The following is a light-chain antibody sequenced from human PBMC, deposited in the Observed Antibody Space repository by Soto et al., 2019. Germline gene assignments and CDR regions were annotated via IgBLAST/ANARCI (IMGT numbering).Light chain of an antibody. CDR1: QSISSW. Sequence: DIQMTQSPSTLSASVVDRVTITCRASQSISSWLAWYQQKPGKAPKLLIHDASSLESGVPSRFSGSGSGTEFTLTISSLQPDDFATYYCQQYNNLWTFGQGTKVDIK. CDR2: DAS. V-gene: IGKV1-5*01. CDR3: QQYNNLWT. J-gene: IGKJ1*01.